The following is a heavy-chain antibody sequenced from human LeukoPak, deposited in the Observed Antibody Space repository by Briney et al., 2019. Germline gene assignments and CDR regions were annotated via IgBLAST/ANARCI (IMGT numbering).Heavy chain of an antibody. CDR2: INHSGST. Sequence: SETLSLTCAVYGGSFSGYYWSWIRQPPGKGLEWIGEINHSGSTNYSPSLKSRVTISVDTSKNQFSLKLRSVTAADTAVYYCARKEGGQLVNTRRWFDPWGQGTLVTVSS. V-gene: IGHV4-34*01. CDR3: ARKEGGQLVNTRRWFDP. CDR1: GGSFSGYY. D-gene: IGHD6-13*01. J-gene: IGHJ5*02.